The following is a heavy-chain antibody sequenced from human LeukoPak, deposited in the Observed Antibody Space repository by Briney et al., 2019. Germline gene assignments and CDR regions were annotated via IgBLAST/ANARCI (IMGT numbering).Heavy chain of an antibody. Sequence: PGGSLRLSCVASGFTLRSYAMSWVRQAPGKGLEWVSVISGSGDSTYYADTAKGRFTISRDNSKNTLYLQMNSLRAEDTAVYYCAKVRTIAVAGSNDYWGQGTLVTVSS. V-gene: IGHV3-23*01. CDR3: AKVRTIAVAGSNDY. CDR1: GFTLRSYA. D-gene: IGHD6-19*01. J-gene: IGHJ4*02. CDR2: ISGSGDST.